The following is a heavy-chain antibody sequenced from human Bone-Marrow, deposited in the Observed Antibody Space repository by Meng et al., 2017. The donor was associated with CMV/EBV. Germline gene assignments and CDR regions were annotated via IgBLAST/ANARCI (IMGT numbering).Heavy chain of an antibody. J-gene: IGHJ3*02. D-gene: IGHD2-2*01. V-gene: IGHV1-18*01. CDR2: ISPYNGNT. CDR3: ARRRYCSNSNCMGNAFDI. Sequence: ASVKVSCKTSGYTFASNGISWVRQAPGQGLEWMGWISPYNGNTNYEQNLQGRVTMTTDTSTSTAYMELRSLRSDDKAVYYCARRRYCSNSNCMGNAFDIWGQGTMVTVSS. CDR1: GYTFASNG.